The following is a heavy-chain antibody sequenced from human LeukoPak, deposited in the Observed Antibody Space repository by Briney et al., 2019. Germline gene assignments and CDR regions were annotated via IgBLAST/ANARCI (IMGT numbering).Heavy chain of an antibody. V-gene: IGHV1-18*01. CDR2: IGSYAGDT. J-gene: IGHJ5*01. CDR3: ARDFWNFDDSRGYYRDFDS. D-gene: IGHD3-22*01. Sequence: ASVKVSCKATSYISWVRQAPGQGLEWMGWIGSYAGDTYYAQKFQGRVTVTTNTSSSTAYMELRSLRSDDTAVYYCARDFWNFDDSRGYYRDFDSWGQGTLVTVSS. CDR1: TSY.